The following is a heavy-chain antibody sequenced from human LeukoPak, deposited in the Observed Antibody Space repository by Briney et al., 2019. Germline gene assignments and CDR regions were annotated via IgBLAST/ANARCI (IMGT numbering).Heavy chain of an antibody. CDR3: ARDLQYYYGSGSYFDWFDP. CDR2: INPNSGGT. Sequence: GSVKVSCKASGYTFTGYYIHWVRQAPGQGLEWMGWINPNSGGTNYAQKFQGRVTMTRDTSISTAYMELSRLRSDDTAVYYCARDLQYYYGSGSYFDWFDPWGQGTLVTVSS. V-gene: IGHV1-2*02. CDR1: GYTFTGYY. D-gene: IGHD3-10*01. J-gene: IGHJ5*02.